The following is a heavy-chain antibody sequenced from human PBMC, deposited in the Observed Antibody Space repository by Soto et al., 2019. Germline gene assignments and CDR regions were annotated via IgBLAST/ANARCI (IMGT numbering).Heavy chain of an antibody. CDR2: INAGNGNT. D-gene: IGHD4-17*01. CDR3: ARAGITVTTLDY. CDR1: GYTFTNYA. V-gene: IGHV1-3*01. J-gene: IGHJ4*02. Sequence: ASVKVSCKASGYTFTNYAMHWVRQAPGQRLEWMGWINAGNGNTKYSQKFQGRVTITRDTSASTAYMELSSLRSEDTAVYYCARAGITVTTLDYWGQGTLVTVSS.